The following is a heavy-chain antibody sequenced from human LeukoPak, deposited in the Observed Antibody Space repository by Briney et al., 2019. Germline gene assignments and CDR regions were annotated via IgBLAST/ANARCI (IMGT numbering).Heavy chain of an antibody. Sequence: GGSLRLSCAASGFTFSSYAMSWVRQAPGKGLEWVSAISGSGGSTYYADSVKGRFTISRDNSKNTLYLQMNGLRAEDTAVYYCAKGHTSWYGVSYFDYWGQGTLVTVSS. CDR2: ISGSGGST. J-gene: IGHJ4*02. V-gene: IGHV3-23*01. CDR3: AKGHTSWYGVSYFDY. D-gene: IGHD6-13*01. CDR1: GFTFSSYA.